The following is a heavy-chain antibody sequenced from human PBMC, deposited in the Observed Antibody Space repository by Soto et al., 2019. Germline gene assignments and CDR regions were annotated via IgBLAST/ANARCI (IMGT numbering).Heavy chain of an antibody. Sequence: SETLSLTCAVSGGSFRGFYWTWIRQSPGKGLEWLGDINHVGITNYNPSLKSRVSIPVDTSKSQFSLKLSSVTAADTAVYYCARAHDFWGGRQQPIDSRGQGTLVTVSS. CDR3: ARAHDFWGGRQQPIDS. CDR2: INHVGIT. J-gene: IGHJ4*02. V-gene: IGHV4-34*01. CDR1: GGSFRGFY. D-gene: IGHD3-3*01.